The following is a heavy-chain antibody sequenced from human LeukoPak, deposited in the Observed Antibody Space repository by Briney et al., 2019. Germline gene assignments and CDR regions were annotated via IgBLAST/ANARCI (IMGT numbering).Heavy chain of an antibody. CDR3: ARDIVVVPAASLHYGMDV. V-gene: IGHV4-4*07. CDR1: GVSISSYY. J-gene: IGHJ6*02. Sequence: AEPLSLTCTVSGVSISSYYWSWLRQPAGKGLEWIGRIYTSGSTNYNPSLKSRLTMSVHTSKNQFSLKLSSVTAADTAVYYCARDIVVVPAASLHYGMDVWGQGTTVSVPS. CDR2: IYTSGST. D-gene: IGHD2-2*01.